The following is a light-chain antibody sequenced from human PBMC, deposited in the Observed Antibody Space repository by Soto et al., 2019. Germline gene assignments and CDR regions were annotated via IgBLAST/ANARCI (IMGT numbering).Light chain of an antibody. CDR2: DVS. CDR3: QQYNTFWT. Sequence: DIQMTQSPSTLSASVGDRVTITCRASQTITNWLAWYQQKPGKAPKLLIYDVSNLESGVPSRFSGSGSGTSFTLTISSLQPDDSATYYCQQYNTFWTFGQGTKVDIK. CDR1: QTITNW. V-gene: IGKV1-5*01. J-gene: IGKJ1*01.